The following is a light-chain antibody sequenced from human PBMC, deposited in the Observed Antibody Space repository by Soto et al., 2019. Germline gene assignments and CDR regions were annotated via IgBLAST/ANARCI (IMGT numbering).Light chain of an antibody. CDR2: GAS. CDR1: QSVRNNY. Sequence: ETKSTQSPGTLSLSPGERDTLSCRASQSVRNNYLAWYQQKPGQAPRLLISGASSRAAGIPDRFSGSGSETDFTLTISRLEPEDFALYYSTPITFGQGTRLEIK. CDR3: TPIT. J-gene: IGKJ5*01. V-gene: IGKV3-20*01.